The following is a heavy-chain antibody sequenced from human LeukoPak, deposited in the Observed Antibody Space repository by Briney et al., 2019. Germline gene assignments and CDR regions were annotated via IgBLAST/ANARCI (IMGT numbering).Heavy chain of an antibody. CDR2: IYTSGST. J-gene: IGHJ6*03. V-gene: IGHV4-4*07. D-gene: IGHD3-9*01. CDR1: GGSISSYY. CDR3: ARTAQKISTILSSYYCYYYMDV. Sequence: PSETLSLTCTVSGGSISSYYWSWIRQPAGKGLEWIGRIYTSGSTNYNPSLKSRVTMSVDTSKNQFSLKLSSVTAADTAVYYCARTAQKISTILSSYYCYYYMDVWGKGTTVTVSS.